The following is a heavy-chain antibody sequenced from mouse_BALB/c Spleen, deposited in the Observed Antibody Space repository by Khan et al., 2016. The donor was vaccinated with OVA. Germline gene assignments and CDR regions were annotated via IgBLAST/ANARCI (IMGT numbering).Heavy chain of an antibody. CDR3: ARESRYDWYFDV. Sequence: EVQLVESGPGLVKPSQSLSLTCSVTGYSITSGYYWNWIRQFPGNKLEWMGYISYDGSNNYNPSLKNRISITRDTSKNQFFLKLNSVTTEDTATYYCARESRYDWYFDVWGAGTTVTVSS. CDR2: ISYDGSN. D-gene: IGHD2-14*01. CDR1: GYSITSGYY. J-gene: IGHJ1*01. V-gene: IGHV3-6*02.